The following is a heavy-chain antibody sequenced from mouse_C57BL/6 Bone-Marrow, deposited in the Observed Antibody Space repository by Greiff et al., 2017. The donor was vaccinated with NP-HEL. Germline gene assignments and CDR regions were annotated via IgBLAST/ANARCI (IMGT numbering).Heavy chain of an antibody. CDR3: ARQKVYYGNYGYAMDY. J-gene: IGHJ4*01. D-gene: IGHD2-1*01. Sequence: EVQVVESGGDLVKPGGSLKLSCAASGFTFSSYGMSWVRQTPDKRLEWVATISSGGSYTYYPDSVKGRFTISRDNAKNTLYLQMSSLKSEDTAMYYCARQKVYYGNYGYAMDYWGQGTSVTVSS. CDR1: GFTFSSYG. CDR2: ISSGGSYT. V-gene: IGHV5-6*01.